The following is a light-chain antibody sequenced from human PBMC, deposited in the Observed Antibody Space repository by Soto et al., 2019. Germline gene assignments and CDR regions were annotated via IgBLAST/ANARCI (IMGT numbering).Light chain of an antibody. J-gene: IGLJ3*02. CDR3: CSYAGSYTWV. V-gene: IGLV2-11*01. CDR2: DVS. CDR1: SRDVGGYNY. Sequence: QSALTQPRSVPGSPGQSVTISCTGTSRDVGGYNYVSWYQQHPGKAPKLMIYDVSKRPSGVPDRFSGSKSGNTASLTISGLQAEDEADYYCCSYAGSYTWVFGGGTKLTV.